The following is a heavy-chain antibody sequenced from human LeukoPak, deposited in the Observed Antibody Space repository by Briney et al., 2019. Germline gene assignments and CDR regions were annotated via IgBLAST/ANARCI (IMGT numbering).Heavy chain of an antibody. V-gene: IGHV4-59*01. CDR2: IYYSGST. CDR1: GGSISSYY. D-gene: IGHD3-16*01. J-gene: IGHJ5*02. CDR3: AKAPIPYDRSRTDYRFDP. Sequence: PSETLSLTCSVSGGSISSYYWSWIRQPPGKGLEWIGYIYYSGSTNYNPSLKSRVTIPLDTSRSQFSLKLTSVAVADTAVYYCAKAPIPYDRSRTDYRFDPWGQGTLVTVAS.